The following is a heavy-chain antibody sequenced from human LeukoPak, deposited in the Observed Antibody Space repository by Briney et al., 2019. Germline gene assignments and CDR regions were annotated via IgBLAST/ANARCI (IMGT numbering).Heavy chain of an antibody. Sequence: SETLSLTCTVSGGSISSCYWSWVRQPPGKGLEWIGYIYYSGSTNYNPSLKSRVTISVDTSKNQFSLKLSSVTAADTAVYYCARVYYDSSGYTRAFDIWGQGTMVTVSS. V-gene: IGHV4-59*01. CDR3: ARVYYDSSGYTRAFDI. D-gene: IGHD3-22*01. J-gene: IGHJ3*02. CDR1: GGSISSCY. CDR2: IYYSGST.